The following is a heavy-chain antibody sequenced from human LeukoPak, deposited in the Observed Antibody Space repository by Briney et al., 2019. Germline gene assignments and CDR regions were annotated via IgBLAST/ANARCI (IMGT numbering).Heavy chain of an antibody. CDR1: GFTFMNYA. CDR2: ISYDGSDK. Sequence: GGSLRLSCATSGFTFMNYAMSWVRQAPGKGLEWVAVISYDGSDKFYADSVKGRFTISRDSSKNTLYLQMNSLRPEDTAVYYCARARPSMWIDYWGQGTLVTVSS. J-gene: IGHJ4*02. V-gene: IGHV3-30*04. D-gene: IGHD5-12*01. CDR3: ARARPSMWIDY.